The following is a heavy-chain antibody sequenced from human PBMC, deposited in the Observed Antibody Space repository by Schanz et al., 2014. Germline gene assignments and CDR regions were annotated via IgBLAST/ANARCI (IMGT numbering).Heavy chain of an antibody. CDR2: ISPTGSST. CDR3: ARDGDFDY. Sequence: EVQLVESGGGMVQPGGSLRLSCAASGFTFSDHYMDWVRQAPGKGLEWVSNISPTGSSTYYADSVKGRFTISRDNSKNTLDLQMNSLRAEDTAIYYCARDGDFDYWGQGTLVTVSS. V-gene: IGHV3-23*04. CDR1: GFTFSDHY. J-gene: IGHJ4*02.